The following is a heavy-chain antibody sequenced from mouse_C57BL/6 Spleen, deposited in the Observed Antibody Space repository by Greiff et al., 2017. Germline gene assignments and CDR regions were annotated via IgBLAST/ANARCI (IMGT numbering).Heavy chain of an antibody. CDR1: GFTFSSYG. Sequence: EVKLMESGGDLVKPGGSLKLSCAASGFTFSSYGMSWVRQTPDKRLEWVATISSGGSYTYYPDSVEGRSTISRDKPTNTLYLQVSSLKSEDTAMYYCARDRDYWGQGTTLTVSS. V-gene: IGHV5-6*01. D-gene: IGHD3-2*01. J-gene: IGHJ2*01. CDR2: ISSGGSYT. CDR3: ARDRDY.